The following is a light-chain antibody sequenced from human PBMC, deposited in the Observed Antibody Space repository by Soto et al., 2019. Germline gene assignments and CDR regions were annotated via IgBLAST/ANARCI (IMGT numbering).Light chain of an antibody. CDR3: QQYGSSPPLFT. CDR2: GAS. Sequence: EIVLTQSPGTLSLSPGEIATLSCSASQSVSSSYLAWYQQKPGQAPRLLIYGASSRATGIPDRFSGSGSGTDFTLTISRLEPEDFAVYYCQQYGSSPPLFTFGPGTKVDIK. J-gene: IGKJ3*01. V-gene: IGKV3-20*01. CDR1: QSVSSSY.